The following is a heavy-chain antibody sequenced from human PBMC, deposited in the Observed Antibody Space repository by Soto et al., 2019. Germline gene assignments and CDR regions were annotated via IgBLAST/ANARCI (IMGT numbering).Heavy chain of an antibody. J-gene: IGHJ6*02. Sequence: SLTLPRTCTVCGDSICSADYYWSWIRQTPGKGLEWIGHIFYSGTTYYNPSLKSRLTISVDTSKNHFSLRLTSVTAADTAVYYCARDLWVEPELYYYGMDVLGQGTTVTVSS. CDR3: ARDLWVEPELYYYGMDV. D-gene: IGHD1-1*01. V-gene: IGHV4-30-4*01. CDR1: GDSICSADYY. CDR2: IFYSGTT.